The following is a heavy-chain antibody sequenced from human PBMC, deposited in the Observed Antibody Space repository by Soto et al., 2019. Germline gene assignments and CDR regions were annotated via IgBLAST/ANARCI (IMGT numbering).Heavy chain of an antibody. CDR1: GFTFSTYY. CDR2: ITSDGSST. Sequence: EVQLVESGGGLVQPGGSLRLSCAASGFTFSTYYMWWVRQAPGKGLVWVARITSDGSSTTYADSVKGRFTISRDNAKNTVYLQMNSLRDEDTAVYSCARVRGGGFGDVWGQGTTVTVSS. J-gene: IGHJ6*02. V-gene: IGHV3-74*01. D-gene: IGHD3-10*01. CDR3: ARVRGGGFGDV.